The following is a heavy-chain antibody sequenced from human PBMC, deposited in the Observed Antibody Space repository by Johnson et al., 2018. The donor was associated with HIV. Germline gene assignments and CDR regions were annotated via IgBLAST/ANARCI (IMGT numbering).Heavy chain of an antibody. CDR1: GFSFSDYY. Sequence: QVQLVESGGGLVKPGGSLRVSCAASGFSFSDYYMSWIRQAPGKGLEWVSYISSSTDTIYYADSVKGRFTISRDNAKNSLSLQMNSLRAEDTAVYYCVRDACYYRDARVRFGGAGFDIWGQGTMVTVSS. D-gene: IGHD3-16*01. V-gene: IGHV3-11*04. CDR3: VRDACYYRDARVRFGGAGFDI. J-gene: IGHJ3*02. CDR2: ISSSTDTI.